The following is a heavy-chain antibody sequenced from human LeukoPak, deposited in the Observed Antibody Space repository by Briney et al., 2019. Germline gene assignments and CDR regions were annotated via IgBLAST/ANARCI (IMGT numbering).Heavy chain of an antibody. CDR3: AGGYYDTLTGPDY. V-gene: IGHV3-21*01. Sequence: GGSLRLSCAASGFTFSTYSMNWVRQAPGKGLEWVSSISSSSTYIYYADSVRGRVTISRDNAKNSLYLQMNSLRAEDTAVYYCAGGYYDTLTGPDYWGQGTLATVSS. D-gene: IGHD3-9*01. CDR1: GFTFSTYS. CDR2: ISSSSTYI. J-gene: IGHJ4*02.